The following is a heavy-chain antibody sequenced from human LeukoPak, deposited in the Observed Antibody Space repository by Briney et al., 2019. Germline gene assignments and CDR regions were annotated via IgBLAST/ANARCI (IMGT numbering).Heavy chain of an antibody. CDR2: ISDSGNT. CDR1: GFTLSSYA. V-gene: IGHV3-23*01. Sequence: GGSLRLSCAASGFTLSSYAMSWVRQAPGKGLEWVSAISDSGNTYHADSVKGRFTISRDSSENTLFLQMNRLRPEDAAVYYCAKAPVTTCRGAYCYPFDYWGQGTLVTVPS. D-gene: IGHD2-21*01. J-gene: IGHJ4*02. CDR3: AKAPVTTCRGAYCYPFDY.